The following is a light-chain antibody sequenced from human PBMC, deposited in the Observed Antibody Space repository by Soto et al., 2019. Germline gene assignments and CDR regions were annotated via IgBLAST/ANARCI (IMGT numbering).Light chain of an antibody. Sequence: EIVLTQSPATLSLSPGERATLSCRASQSVRSHLAWYRQKPGQAPRLLIYDASNRATGIPARFSGSGSGTDFTLTISSLEPEDFAVYYCQHRSNWPLTFGGGTKVEIK. V-gene: IGKV3-11*01. CDR3: QHRSNWPLT. CDR2: DAS. J-gene: IGKJ4*01. CDR1: QSVRSH.